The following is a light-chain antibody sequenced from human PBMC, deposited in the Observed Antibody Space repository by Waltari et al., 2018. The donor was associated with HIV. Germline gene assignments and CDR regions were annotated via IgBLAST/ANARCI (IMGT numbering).Light chain of an antibody. CDR1: ALAKQF. V-gene: IGLV3-25*03. Sequence: SFDLRQAPALSVSPGQTARITCSGDALAKQFCYWYQQKPGQAPVLVIYNDNERPSGIPQRYSGDSSGTTATLTISGVQAEDEADYYCQSADSSVTYEVVFGGGTKLTVL. CDR3: QSADSSVTYEVV. CDR2: NDN. J-gene: IGLJ3*02.